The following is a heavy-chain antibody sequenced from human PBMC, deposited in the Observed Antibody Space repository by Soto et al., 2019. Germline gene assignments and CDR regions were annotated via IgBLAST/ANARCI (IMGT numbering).Heavy chain of an antibody. CDR3: VGARGHCADDVCFSDAFDY. CDR1: GEPFSDYY. Sequence: KTSETLSLTCAVYGEPFSDYYWTWVRQPPGKGLEWIGEINPSGSTNYNPSLKSRVTISVDTSKNQFSLTLGSVTAADTAIYHCVGARGHCADDVCFSDAFDYWRQGTQVTVSS. V-gene: IGHV4-34*01. J-gene: IGHJ4*02. D-gene: IGHD2-8*01. CDR2: INPSGST.